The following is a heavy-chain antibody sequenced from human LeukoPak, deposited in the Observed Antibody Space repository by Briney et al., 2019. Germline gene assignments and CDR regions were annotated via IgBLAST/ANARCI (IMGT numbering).Heavy chain of an antibody. J-gene: IGHJ3*02. CDR2: LRYDGGNK. CDR3: AKEYDILTGYYAFDI. CDR1: GFTFISYG. D-gene: IGHD3-9*01. Sequence: QAGGSLRLSCAASGFTFISYGMHWVRQAPGKGLEWVAFLRYDGGNKYYADSVKGRFTITRDNSKNTLYLQMNSLRAEDTAVYYCAKEYDILTGYYAFDIWGQGTMVTVSS. V-gene: IGHV3-30*02.